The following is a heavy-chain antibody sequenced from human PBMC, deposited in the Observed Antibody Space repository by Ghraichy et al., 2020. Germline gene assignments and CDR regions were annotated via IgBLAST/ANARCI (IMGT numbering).Heavy chain of an antibody. CDR2: ISAYNGNT. J-gene: IGHJ4*02. CDR1: GYTFTSYG. CDR3: ARTAEWELLCDYVDY. V-gene: IGHV1-18*01. Sequence: ASVKVFCKASGYTFTSYGISWVRQAPGQGLEWMGWISAYNGNTNYVQKLQGRVTMTTDTSTSTAYMELRSLRSDDTAVYYCARTAEWELLCDYVDYWGQGTLVTVSS. D-gene: IGHD1-26*01.